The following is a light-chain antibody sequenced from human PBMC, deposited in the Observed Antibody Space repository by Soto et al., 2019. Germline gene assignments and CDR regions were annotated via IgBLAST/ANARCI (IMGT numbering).Light chain of an antibody. J-gene: IGKJ1*01. CDR3: QQYNNWPRGT. CDR2: GAS. CDR1: QSVSSN. V-gene: IGKV3-15*01. Sequence: EIVMTQSPATLSVSPGERAALSCRASQSVSSNLAWYQQKPGQAPRLLIYGASTRATGIPARFSGSGPGTEFTLTISSLQSEDFAVYYCQQYNNWPRGTLGQGTKV.